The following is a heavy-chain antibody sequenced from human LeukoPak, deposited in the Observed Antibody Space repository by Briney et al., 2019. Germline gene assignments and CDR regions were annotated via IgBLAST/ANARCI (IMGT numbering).Heavy chain of an antibody. J-gene: IGHJ4*02. CDR1: GFSFSVYE. D-gene: IGHD5-12*01. V-gene: IGHV3-48*03. CDR2: ISSSGTTT. Sequence: HTGGSLRLSRAASGFSFSVYEMHWVRQAPGKGLEWISDISSSGTTTYYADSVKGRFTISRDNAKDSLYLQMNSLRAEDTAVCYCTTLTVATNFDYWGQGTLVTVSS. CDR3: TTLTVATNFDY.